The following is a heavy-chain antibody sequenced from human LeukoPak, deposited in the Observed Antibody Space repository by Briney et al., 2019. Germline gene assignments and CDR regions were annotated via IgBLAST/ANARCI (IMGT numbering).Heavy chain of an antibody. J-gene: IGHJ3*02. V-gene: IGHV1-2*02. CDR3: ARDSSYVGMATIISWAFDI. CDR2: INPNSGGT. Sequence: GASVKVSCKASGYTFTSYGISWVRQAPGLRLEWMGWINPNSGGTNKEQKVRGRVTMTRDTSISTTYMELSRLRSDDTAVYYCARDSSYVGMATIISWAFDIWGQGTMVTVSS. D-gene: IGHD5-24*01. CDR1: GYTFTSYG.